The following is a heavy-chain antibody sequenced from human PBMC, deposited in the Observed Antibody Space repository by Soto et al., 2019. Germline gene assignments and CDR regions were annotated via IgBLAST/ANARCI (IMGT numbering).Heavy chain of an antibody. CDR2: ISGSGGST. CDR3: AKARNYYDSSGSFDY. V-gene: IGHV3-23*01. J-gene: IGHJ4*02. Sequence: GSLRLSCAASGFTFSSYAMSWVRQAPGKGLEWVSAISGSGGSTYYADSVKGRFTISRDNSKNTLYLQMNSLRAEDTAVYYCAKARNYYDSSGSFDYWGQGTLVTVSS. CDR1: GFTFSSYA. D-gene: IGHD3-22*01.